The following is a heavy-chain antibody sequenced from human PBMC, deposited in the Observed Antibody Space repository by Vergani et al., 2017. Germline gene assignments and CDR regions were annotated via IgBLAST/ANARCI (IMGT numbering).Heavy chain of an antibody. CDR2: LSGSGGST. Sequence: EVQLLESGGGLVQPGGSLRLSCAASGLTFSSYAMSWVRQAPGKGLGWVSALSGSGGSTYYADSVKGRFTISRDNSKNTLYLQMNIRRAEDTAVYYCAKTTYYDILTGYPSPYWGQGTLVTVSS. CDR3: AKTTYYDILTGYPSPY. D-gene: IGHD3-9*01. J-gene: IGHJ4*02. V-gene: IGHV3-23*01. CDR1: GLTFSSYA.